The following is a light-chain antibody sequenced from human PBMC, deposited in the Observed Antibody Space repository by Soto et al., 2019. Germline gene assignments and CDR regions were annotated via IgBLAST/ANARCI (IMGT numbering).Light chain of an antibody. J-gene: IGKJ1*01. CDR1: QGISSA. CDR2: DAS. CDR3: QQCNTYPRT. V-gene: IGKV1-13*02. Sequence: AIQLTQSPSSLSASVGDRVTITCRASQGISSALAWYQQKPGKGPKLLIYDASSVASGVPSRFSASGSGTDFTLTISSLQPEDFATYYCQQCNTYPRTFGQGTKVEIK.